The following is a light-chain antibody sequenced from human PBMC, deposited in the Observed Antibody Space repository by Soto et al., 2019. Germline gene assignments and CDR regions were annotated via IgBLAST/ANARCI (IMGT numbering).Light chain of an antibody. CDR1: SSDVGSYNY. CDR3: SSYASSRDVL. V-gene: IGLV2-14*01. J-gene: IGLJ2*01. CDR2: DVS. Sequence: QSALTQPASVSGSPGQSITISCTGTSSDVGSYNYVSWYQQHPGKAPQLMIYDVSNRPSGVSNRFSGSKSGNTASLTISGLQAEDEADYYCSSYASSRDVLFGGGTKVTVL.